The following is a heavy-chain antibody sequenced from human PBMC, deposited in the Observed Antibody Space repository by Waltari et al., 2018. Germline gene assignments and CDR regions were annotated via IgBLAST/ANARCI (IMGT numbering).Heavy chain of an antibody. CDR3: ARDRGRGIYLDS. D-gene: IGHD2-15*01. CDR2: VRGDGRA. CDR1: GDSMSSTDW. Sequence: QLKLAESGPRLVKPSGTLSITCTISGDSMSSTDWYSWVRQSPAKGLEWIGQVRGDGRANYHPSFASRVTVSVDRTSDRFSLRMTSATTADTAMYFCARDRGRGIYLDSWGQGILVTVSP. J-gene: IGHJ4*02. V-gene: IGHV4-4*02.